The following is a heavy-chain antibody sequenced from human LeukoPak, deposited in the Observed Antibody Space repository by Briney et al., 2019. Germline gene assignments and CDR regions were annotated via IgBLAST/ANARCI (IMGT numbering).Heavy chain of an antibody. CDR1: GFTFDDYG. Sequence: GGSLRLSCAASGFTFDDYGMSWVRQAPGKGPVWVSYIDTEGSTARYADSVEGRFTISRDNAKNSLYLQMNSLGPEDTAVYYCARDPYSGNYGNYYYYYMDVWGKGTTVTISS. CDR3: ARDPYSGNYGNYYYYYMDV. CDR2: IDTEGSTA. V-gene: IGHV3-20*04. D-gene: IGHD1-26*01. J-gene: IGHJ6*03.